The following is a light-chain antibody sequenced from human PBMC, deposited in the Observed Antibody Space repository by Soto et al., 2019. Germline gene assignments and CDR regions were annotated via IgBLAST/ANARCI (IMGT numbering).Light chain of an antibody. CDR1: QNVNNN. CDR3: QQYNNWLT. CDR2: GAS. Sequence: VVVTQSLATLSVSPGEGATLSCRASQNVNNNLAWYQQKPGQAPRLLIYGASTRATGIPARLSGSGSGTEFTLTISSLQSEDVAVYYCQQYNNWLTFGGGTKVEIK. V-gene: IGKV3-15*01. J-gene: IGKJ4*01.